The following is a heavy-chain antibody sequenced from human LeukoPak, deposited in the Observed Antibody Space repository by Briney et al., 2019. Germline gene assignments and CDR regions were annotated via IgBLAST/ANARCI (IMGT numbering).Heavy chain of an antibody. J-gene: IGHJ4*02. CDR1: GFTFSMYG. Sequence: PGGSLRLSCAASGFTFSMYGTHWVRQAPGKGLEWVAVVAHDEKTIFYADSPKGRFTVSRDNSKNTVYLQMNSLRDEDTAVYYCAREKQSGGTPFDYWGQGSLVTVSS. V-gene: IGHV3-30*03. D-gene: IGHD1-26*01. CDR3: AREKQSGGTPFDY. CDR2: VAHDEKTI.